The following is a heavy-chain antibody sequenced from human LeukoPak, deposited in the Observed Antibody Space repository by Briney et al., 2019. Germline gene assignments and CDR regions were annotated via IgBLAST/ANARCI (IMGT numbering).Heavy chain of an antibody. CDR1: GGPISGYY. J-gene: IGHJ4*02. CDR2: FSTRGII. CDR3: ARDLDGDSFYFDN. V-gene: IGHV4-4*07. D-gene: IGHD7-27*01. Sequence: SETLSLTCTVSGGPISGYYWSWIRQPAGKGLEWIGRFSTRGIINYNPSLKSRVTMSVDTSENHFSLKLRSVTAADTAVYYCARDLDGDSFYFDNWGQGTLVTVSS.